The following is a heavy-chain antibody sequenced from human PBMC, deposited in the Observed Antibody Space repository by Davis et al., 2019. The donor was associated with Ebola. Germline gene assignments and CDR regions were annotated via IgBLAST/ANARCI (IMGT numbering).Heavy chain of an antibody. J-gene: IGHJ5*02. V-gene: IGHV1-46*01. Sequence: ASVKVSCKASGYTFTNYYMHWVRQAPGQGLEWMGMINPNDGRTIYAQKFQGRVTVTRDTSTTTAYMELRSLTSDDTAVYYCARVSSWVGGGDSSVPWGQGTLVTVSS. CDR2: INPNDGRT. D-gene: IGHD3-10*01. CDR3: ARVSSWVGGGDSSVP. CDR1: GYTFTNYY.